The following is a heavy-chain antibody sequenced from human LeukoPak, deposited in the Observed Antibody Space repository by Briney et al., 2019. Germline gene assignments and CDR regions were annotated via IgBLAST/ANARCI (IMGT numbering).Heavy chain of an antibody. CDR2: INWNGGST. D-gene: IGHD6-19*01. Sequence: GGSLRLSCAASGFTFDDYGMSWVRQAPGKGLEWVSGINWNGGSTGYADSVKGRFTISRDNAKNSLYLQMNSLRAEDTAVYYCASPPYYSSGWAPFDYWGQGTLVTVSS. CDR1: GFTFDDYG. CDR3: ASPPYYSSGWAPFDY. J-gene: IGHJ4*02. V-gene: IGHV3-20*04.